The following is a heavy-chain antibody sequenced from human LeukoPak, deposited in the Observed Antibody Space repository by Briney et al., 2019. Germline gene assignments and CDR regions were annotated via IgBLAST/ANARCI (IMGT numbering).Heavy chain of an antibody. CDR2: IYDSGST. Sequence: SQTLSLTCTVSGASIRSGDYYWSWIRQPPGKGLEWIGYIYDSGSTYYNPSLKSRITTSVDTSENRFSLKLSSVTATDTAVYYCARDCSGGSCYGAFDIWGQGTMVTVSS. J-gene: IGHJ3*02. V-gene: IGHV4-30-4*01. D-gene: IGHD2-15*01. CDR3: ARDCSGGSCYGAFDI. CDR1: GASIRSGDYY.